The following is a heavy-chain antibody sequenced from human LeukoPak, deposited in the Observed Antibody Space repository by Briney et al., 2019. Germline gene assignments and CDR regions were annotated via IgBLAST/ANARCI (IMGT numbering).Heavy chain of an antibody. D-gene: IGHD3-10*01. CDR3: SNDLKANMVRGVIRYDY. V-gene: IGHV3-23*01. CDR2: ISGSGGST. CDR1: GFTFSSYA. J-gene: IGHJ4*02. Sequence: GGSLRLSCAASGFTFSSYAMNWVRQAPGKGLEWVSAISGSGGSTYYADSVKGRFTISRDNSKNTLYLQMNSLRAEDTAVYYCSNDLKANMVRGVIRYDYWGQGTLVTVSS.